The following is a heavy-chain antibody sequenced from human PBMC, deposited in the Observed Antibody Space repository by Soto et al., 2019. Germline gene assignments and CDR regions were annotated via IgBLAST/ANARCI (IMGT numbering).Heavy chain of an antibody. CDR3: TRDYYDSSGYYPKFDY. D-gene: IGHD3-22*01. Sequence: QVQLVQSGAEEKKPGASVTVSCKASGYTFTYYTVHWVRQAPGQRLEWMGWINAGDGNTKYSPNFQGRVTITKDTSASTVYTELSSLRSEDTAVYFCTRDYYDSSGYYPKFDYWGQGTLVTVSS. V-gene: IGHV1-3*05. CDR1: GYTFTYYT. J-gene: IGHJ4*02. CDR2: INAGDGNT.